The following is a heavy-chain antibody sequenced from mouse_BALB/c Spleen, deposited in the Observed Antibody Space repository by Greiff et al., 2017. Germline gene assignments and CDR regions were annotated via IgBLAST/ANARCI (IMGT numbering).Heavy chain of an antibody. CDR3: ARYGLLLDY. D-gene: IGHD2-3*01. J-gene: IGHJ4*01. CDR1: GYSITSDYA. CDR2: ISYSGST. Sequence: VQLQQSGPGLVKPSQSLSLTCTVTGYSITSDYAWNWIRQFPGNKLEWMGYISYSGSTSYNPSLKSRISITRDTSKNQFFLQLNSVTTEDTATYYCARYGLLLDYWGQGTSVTVSS. V-gene: IGHV3-2*02.